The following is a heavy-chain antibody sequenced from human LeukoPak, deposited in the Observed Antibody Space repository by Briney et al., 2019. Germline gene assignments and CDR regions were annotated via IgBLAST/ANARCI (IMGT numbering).Heavy chain of an antibody. CDR2: IYYSGST. CDR1: GASISSSSNY. Sequence: SETLSLTCSVSGASISSSSNYWGWIRQPPGKGLEWIGSIYYSGSTYYNPSLKSRVTISVDTSKNQFSLKLSSVTAADTAVYYCARYKISLIDIWGQGTMVTVSS. D-gene: IGHD1-1*01. CDR3: ARYKISLIDI. V-gene: IGHV4-39*01. J-gene: IGHJ3*02.